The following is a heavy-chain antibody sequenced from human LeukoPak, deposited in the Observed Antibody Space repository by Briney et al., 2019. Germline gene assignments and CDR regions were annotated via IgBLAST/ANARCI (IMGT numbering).Heavy chain of an antibody. CDR3: ARAPSLDMVREISPRYYYYYYMDV. CDR2: INTNTGNP. CDR1: GYSFTKYV. D-gene: IGHD3-10*01. V-gene: IGHV7-4-1*02. J-gene: IGHJ6*03. Sequence: ASVKVSCKASGYSFTKYVVNWVRQAPGQGLEWMGWINTNTGNPTYAQGFTGRFVFSLDTSVTTAYLQISSLKEEDTAVYYCARAPSLDMVREISPRYYYYYYMDVWGKGTTVTVSS.